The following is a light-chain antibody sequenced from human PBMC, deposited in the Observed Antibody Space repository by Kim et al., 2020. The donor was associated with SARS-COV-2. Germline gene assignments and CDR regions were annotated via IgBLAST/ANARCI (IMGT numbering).Light chain of an antibody. J-gene: IGLJ1*01. CDR1: KLGDKY. CDR2: QET. CDR3: QAWDSSTSHYV. Sequence: PGQTASITCSGDKLGDKYAYWYQQKPGQSPVVVIYQETKRPSGIPERFSGSNSGNTATLTISGTQAMDEADYYCQAWDSSTSHYVFGTGTKVTVL. V-gene: IGLV3-1*01.